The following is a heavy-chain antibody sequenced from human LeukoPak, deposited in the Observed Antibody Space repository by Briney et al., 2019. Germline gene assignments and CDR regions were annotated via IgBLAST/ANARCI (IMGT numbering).Heavy chain of an antibody. D-gene: IGHD1-1*01. V-gene: IGHV3-23*01. CDR3: AKFRGSERTVIDC. Sequence: GESLKISCRGSGYSFTSYWIGWVRQARGKGLEWGSTISGGGGRTWYADSVKGRFTISRDNSKNTVDVQLNSLRAEDTAVYYCAKFRGSERTVIDCWGQGTLVTVSS. J-gene: IGHJ4*02. CDR2: ISGGGGRT. CDR1: GYSFTSYW.